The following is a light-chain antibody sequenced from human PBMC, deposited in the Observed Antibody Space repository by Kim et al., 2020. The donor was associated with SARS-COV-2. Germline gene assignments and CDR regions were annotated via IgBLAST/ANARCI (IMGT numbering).Light chain of an antibody. V-gene: IGLV3-21*04. J-gene: IGLJ3*02. CDR1: NIGSKS. CDR2: YDS. CDR3: HVWDSSGGHGV. Sequence: SYELTQPPSVSVAPGKTARITCGGNNIGSKSVHWYQQKPGQAPVLVIYYDSDRPSGIPERFSGSNSGNTATLTISRVEAGDEADYYCHVWDSSGGHGVFG.